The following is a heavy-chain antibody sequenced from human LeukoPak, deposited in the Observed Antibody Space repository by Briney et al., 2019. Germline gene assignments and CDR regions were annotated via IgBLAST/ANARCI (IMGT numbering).Heavy chain of an antibody. V-gene: IGHV4-34*01. Sequence: SETLSLTCAVYGGSFSGYYWSWIRQPPGKGLEWIGEINHSGSTNYNPSLKSRVTISVDTSKNQFSLKLSSVTAADTAVYYCARADDYGDYEGGAFDIWGQGTMVTVSS. CDR1: GGSFSGYY. CDR3: ARADDYGDYEGGAFDI. CDR2: INHSGST. D-gene: IGHD4-17*01. J-gene: IGHJ3*02.